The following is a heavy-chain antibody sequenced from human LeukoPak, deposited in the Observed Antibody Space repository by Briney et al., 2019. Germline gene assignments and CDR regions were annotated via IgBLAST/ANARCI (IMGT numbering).Heavy chain of an antibody. Sequence: SETLSLTCAVYGGSFSGYYWSWIRQPPGKGLEWIGEINHSGSTNYNPSLKSRVTISVDTSKNQFSLQLNSVTPEDTAVYYCARDKPRAGSSFDYWGQGTLVTVSS. D-gene: IGHD3-10*01. J-gene: IGHJ4*02. V-gene: IGHV4-34*01. CDR1: GGSFSGYY. CDR2: INHSGST. CDR3: ARDKPRAGSSFDY.